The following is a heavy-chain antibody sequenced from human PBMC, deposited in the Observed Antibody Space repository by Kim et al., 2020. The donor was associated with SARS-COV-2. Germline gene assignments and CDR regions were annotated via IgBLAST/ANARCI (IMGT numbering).Heavy chain of an antibody. J-gene: IGHJ6*03. CDR2: IIPILGIA. D-gene: IGHD3-3*01. CDR3: ARDGSQTYDFWSGFFLYYMDV. V-gene: IGHV1-69*04. Sequence: SVKVSCKASGGTFSSYAISWVRQAPGQGLEWMGRIIPILGIANYAQKFQGRVTITADKSTSTAYMELSSLGSEDTAVYYCARDGSQTYDFWSGFFLYYMDVWGTGTTVTVSS. CDR1: GGTFSSYA.